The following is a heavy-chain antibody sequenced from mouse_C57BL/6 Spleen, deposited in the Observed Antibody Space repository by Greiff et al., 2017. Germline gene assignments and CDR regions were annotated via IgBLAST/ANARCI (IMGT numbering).Heavy chain of an antibody. CDR3: ARFDYDGDWYFDV. J-gene: IGHJ1*03. Sequence: QVQLQQPGAELVRPGTSVKLSCKASGYTFTSYWMHWVKQRPGQGLEWIGVIDPSDSYTNYNEKFKGKATLTADKSSSTAYMQFSSLTSEDSAIYYCARFDYDGDWYFDVWGTGTTVTVSS. V-gene: IGHV1-59*01. D-gene: IGHD2-4*01. CDR1: GYTFTSYW. CDR2: IDPSDSYT.